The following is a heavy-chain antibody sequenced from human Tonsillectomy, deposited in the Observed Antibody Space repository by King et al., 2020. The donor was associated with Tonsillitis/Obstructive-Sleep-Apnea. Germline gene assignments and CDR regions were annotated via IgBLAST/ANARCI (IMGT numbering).Heavy chain of an antibody. V-gene: IGHV4-34*01. CDR1: GGSFSGYY. CDR3: ARGRGGRRTLGYCSGGTCKGGSYFDY. J-gene: IGHJ4*02. Sequence: VQLQQWGAGLLKPSETLSLTCAVYGGSFSGYYWSWIRQPPGKGLEWIGEINHSGSTNYNPSLKSRVTISVDTSKNQFSLKLSSVTAADTAVYYCARGRGGRRTLGYCSGGTCKGGSYFDYWGQGTLVTVSS. D-gene: IGHD2-15*01. CDR2: INHSGST.